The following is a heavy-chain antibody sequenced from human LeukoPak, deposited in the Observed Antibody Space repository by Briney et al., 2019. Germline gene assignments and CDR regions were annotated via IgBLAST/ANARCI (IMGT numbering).Heavy chain of an antibody. CDR1: GFTFNNYN. D-gene: IGHD4-11*01. J-gene: IGHJ4*02. CDR3: ATAGLTVGNYELFDS. V-gene: IGHV3-48*04. CDR2: ISTSSSPI. Sequence: GGSLRLSCAASGFTFNNYNMNWVRRAPGKGLEWVSYISTSSSPIYYADSVKDRFTISRDNAKNSLYLQMNSLRVEDTAVYYCATAGLTVGNYELFDSWGQGTLVTVSS.